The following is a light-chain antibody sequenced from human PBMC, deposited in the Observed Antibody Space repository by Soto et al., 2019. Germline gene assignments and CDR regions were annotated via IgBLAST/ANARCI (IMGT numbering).Light chain of an antibody. CDR1: SSDVGGYNY. CDR2: DVS. Sequence: QSALTQPASVSGSPGQSITISCTGTSSDVGGYNYVSWYQQHPGKAPKLMIHDVSNRPSGVSNRFSGSKSGNTASLTISGLQAEDEADYYCSSYTRSNTGVFGGGTKLTVL. V-gene: IGLV2-14*03. CDR3: SSYTRSNTGV. J-gene: IGLJ3*02.